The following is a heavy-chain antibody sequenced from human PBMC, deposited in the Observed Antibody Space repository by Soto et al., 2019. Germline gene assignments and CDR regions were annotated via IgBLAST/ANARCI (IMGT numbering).Heavy chain of an antibody. CDR2: IYYSGST. V-gene: IGHV4-39*01. Sequence: QLQLQESGPGLVKPSGTRSLTCTVLVGSFGISSYSWGWFRQPPGKGRGGLGGIYYSGSTYYNPSLKSRVTISVDTSKNQFSLKLSSVAAADTAVYYCARQSRNYGDYSQTLFDYWGQGTLVTVSS. CDR3: ARQSRNYGDYSQTLFDY. D-gene: IGHD4-17*01. J-gene: IGHJ4*02. CDR1: VGSFGISSYS.